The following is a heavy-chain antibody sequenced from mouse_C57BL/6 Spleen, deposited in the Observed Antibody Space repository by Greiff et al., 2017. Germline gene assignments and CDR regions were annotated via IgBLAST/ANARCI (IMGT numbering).Heavy chain of an antibody. Sequence: EVQLQQSGPELVKPGASVKISCKASGYTFTDYYMNWVKQSHGKSLEWIGDINPNNGGTSYNQKFKGKATLTVDKSSSTAYMELRSLTSEDSAVYYCARGEVYYDYDLRTPPDYWGQGTTLTVSS. CDR3: ARGEVYYDYDLRTPPDY. J-gene: IGHJ2*01. CDR1: GYTFTDYY. CDR2: INPNNGGT. V-gene: IGHV1-26*01. D-gene: IGHD2-4*01.